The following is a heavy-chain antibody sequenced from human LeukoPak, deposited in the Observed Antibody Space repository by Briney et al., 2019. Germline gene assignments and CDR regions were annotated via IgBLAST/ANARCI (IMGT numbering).Heavy chain of an antibody. CDR3: ARDSLGPTVYYYYYYYMDV. J-gene: IGHJ6*03. Sequence: ASVKVSCKASGYAFIDSYMHWVRQAPGQGLEWIGWIIPKSGGTNYAEKFHGRVTMTRDTSINTAYMELTRLRSDDAAVYYCARDSLGPTVYYYYYYYMDVWGKGTTVTISS. CDR2: IIPKSGGT. D-gene: IGHD4-17*01. V-gene: IGHV1-2*02. CDR1: GYAFIDSY.